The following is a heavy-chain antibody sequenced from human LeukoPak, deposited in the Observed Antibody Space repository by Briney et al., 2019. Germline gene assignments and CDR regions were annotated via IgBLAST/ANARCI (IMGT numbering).Heavy chain of an antibody. CDR3: ARVLERGYSYGSPYRYYYYMDV. V-gene: IGHV3-21*01. CDR2: ISSSSSYI. J-gene: IGHJ6*03. D-gene: IGHD5-18*01. Sequence: GGSLRLSRAASGFTFSSYSMNWVRQAPGKGLEWVSSISSSSSYIYYADSVKGRFTISRDNTKNSLYLQMNSLRAEDTAVYYCARVLERGYSYGSPYRYYYYMDVRGKGTTVTISS. CDR1: GFTFSSYS.